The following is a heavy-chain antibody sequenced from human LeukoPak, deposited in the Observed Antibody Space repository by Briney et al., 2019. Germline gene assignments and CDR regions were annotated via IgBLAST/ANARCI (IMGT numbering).Heavy chain of an antibody. Sequence: PGGSLRLSCAASGFTVSSNYMSWVRQAPGKGLEWVSVIYSGGSTYYADSVKGRFTISRDNSKNTLYLQMNSLRAEDTAVYYCARSHSSSWYYFDYWGQGTLVTVSS. CDR2: IYSGGST. CDR3: ARSHSSSWYYFDY. CDR1: GFTVSSNY. J-gene: IGHJ4*02. V-gene: IGHV3-53*01. D-gene: IGHD6-13*01.